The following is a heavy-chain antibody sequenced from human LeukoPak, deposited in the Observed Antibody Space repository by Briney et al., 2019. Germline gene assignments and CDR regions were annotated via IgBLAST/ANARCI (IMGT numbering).Heavy chain of an antibody. CDR3: ARAEVGFYGSGSYYNPDY. V-gene: IGHV4-59*01. CDR1: GGSISSYY. Sequence: SETLSLTCTVSGGSISSYYWSWIRQPPGKGLEWIGYIYYSGSTNYNPSLKSRVTISVDTSKNQFSLKLSSVTAADTAVYYCARAEVGFYGSGSYYNPDYWGQGTLVTVSS. J-gene: IGHJ4*02. D-gene: IGHD3-10*01. CDR2: IYYSGST.